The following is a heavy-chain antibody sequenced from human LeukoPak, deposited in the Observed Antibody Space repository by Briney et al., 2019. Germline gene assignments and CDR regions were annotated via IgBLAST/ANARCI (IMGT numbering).Heavy chain of an antibody. CDR2: ISSSSGTI. V-gene: IGHV3-48*02. CDR3: ARERFGDFDY. CDR1: GFTLSSYS. D-gene: IGHD3-10*01. J-gene: IGHJ4*02. Sequence: GGSLRLSCAASGFTLSSYSMNWVRQAPGKGLEWVSYISSSSGTIYYADSVKGRFTISRDNAKNSLYLQMNSLRDDDTAVYYCARERFGDFDYGGQGTLVTVSS.